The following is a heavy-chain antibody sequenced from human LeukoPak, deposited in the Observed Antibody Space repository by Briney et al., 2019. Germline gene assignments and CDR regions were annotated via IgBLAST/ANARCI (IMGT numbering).Heavy chain of an antibody. CDR3: ARDRVIRVLDY. D-gene: IGHD2/OR15-2a*01. J-gene: IGHJ4*02. CDR1: GFTFSSYS. V-gene: IGHV3-48*01. Sequence: PGGSLRLSCAASGFTFSSYSMNWVRQAPGKGLEWVSYISSSSSMKYYADSVKGRFTISRDNAKNSLYLQMNSLRAEDTAVYYCARDRVIRVLDYWGQGTLVTVSS. CDR2: ISSSSSMK.